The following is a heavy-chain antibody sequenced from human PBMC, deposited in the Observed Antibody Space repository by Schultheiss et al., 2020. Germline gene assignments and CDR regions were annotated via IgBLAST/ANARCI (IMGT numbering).Heavy chain of an antibody. CDR1: GFTFSSYS. V-gene: IGHV3-48*01. CDR3: AKLGVDNDYGVV. J-gene: IGHJ4*02. D-gene: IGHD4-17*01. CDR2: ISSSSSTI. Sequence: GGSLRLSCAASGFTFSSYSMNWVRQAPGKGLEWVSYISSSSSTIYYADSVKGRFTISRDNAQNSLFLHMNSLRAEDTAVYYCAKLGVDNDYGVVWGQGTLVTVSS.